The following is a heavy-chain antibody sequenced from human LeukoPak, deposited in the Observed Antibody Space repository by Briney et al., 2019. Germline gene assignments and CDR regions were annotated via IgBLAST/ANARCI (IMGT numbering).Heavy chain of an antibody. CDR3: ARGDRPWEFQHRGGKFDD. J-gene: IGHJ4*02. D-gene: IGHD1-26*01. Sequence: PSETLSLTCTVSGYSISTAYYWGWIRQPPGKGLEWIGTISHSGSPYYNPSLKTRVTISLDTSKNQFSLRLSSVTAADTAVYYWARGDRPWEFQHRGGKFDDWGQGTLVTVSS. CDR2: ISHSGSP. CDR1: GYSISTAYY. V-gene: IGHV4-38-2*02.